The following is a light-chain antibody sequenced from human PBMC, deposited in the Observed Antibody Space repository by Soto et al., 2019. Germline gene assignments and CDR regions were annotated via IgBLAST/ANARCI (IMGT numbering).Light chain of an antibody. CDR1: QGIRND. V-gene: IGKV1-6*01. CDR3: LQDYNYPFT. J-gene: IGKJ3*01. Sequence: AIQLTQSPSSLSASVGDRVTITCRASQGIRNDLGWYQQKPGKAPKLLIYTASSLQSGVPSRFSGSGSGTDFTLTISSLQPEDFATYYCLQDYNYPFTFGPGTKVDIK. CDR2: TAS.